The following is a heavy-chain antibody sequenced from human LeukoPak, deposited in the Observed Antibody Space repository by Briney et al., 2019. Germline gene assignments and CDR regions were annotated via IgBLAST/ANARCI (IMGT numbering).Heavy chain of an antibody. D-gene: IGHD3-22*01. Sequence: SETLSLTCTVSGGSISSYYWSWIRQPPGKGLEWIGYIYYSGSTNYNPSLKSRVTISVDTSKNRFSLKLSSVTAADTAVYYCASLNYYDSSGSIDYWGQGTLVTVSS. CDR3: ASLNYYDSSGSIDY. J-gene: IGHJ4*02. CDR1: GGSISSYY. V-gene: IGHV4-59*01. CDR2: IYYSGST.